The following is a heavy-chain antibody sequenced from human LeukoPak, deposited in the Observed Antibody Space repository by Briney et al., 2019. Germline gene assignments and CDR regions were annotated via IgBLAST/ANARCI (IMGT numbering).Heavy chain of an antibody. Sequence: ASVNVSCKASGYTFTSYGISWVRQAPGQGLEWMGWISAYNGNTNYAQKLQGRVTMTTDTSTSTAYMELRSLRSDDTAVYYCARDSGQLPFYYYYGMDVWGQGTTVTVSS. CDR2: ISAYNGNT. CDR3: ARDSGQLPFYYYYGMDV. J-gene: IGHJ6*02. V-gene: IGHV1-18*01. D-gene: IGHD2-2*01. CDR1: GYTFTSYG.